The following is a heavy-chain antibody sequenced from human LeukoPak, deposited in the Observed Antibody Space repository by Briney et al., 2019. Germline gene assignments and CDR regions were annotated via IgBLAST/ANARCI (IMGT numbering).Heavy chain of an antibody. CDR3: ITGNY. D-gene: IGHD3-10*01. CDR2: VKSKSDGGTT. J-gene: IGHJ4*02. Sequence: AGGSLRLSCAASGFTFVTAWMNWVRQAPGKGLEWVGRVKSKSDGGTTDYAAPVIGRSTISRDDSKGTLYLQMNGLKMEDTAVYYCITGNYWGQGTLVTVSS. CDR1: GFTFVTAW. V-gene: IGHV3-15*01.